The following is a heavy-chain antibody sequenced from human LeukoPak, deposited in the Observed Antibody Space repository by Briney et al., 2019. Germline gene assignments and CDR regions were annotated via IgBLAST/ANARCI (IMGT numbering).Heavy chain of an antibody. CDR3: VKDGGDYGENGWFDP. D-gene: IGHD4-17*01. J-gene: IGHJ5*02. CDR2: YSSNGGST. Sequence: GGSLRLSCSASGVTFSSYGMQWVRRAPAKGVECVSVYSSNGGSTLFADSVKGSFNIYRHNSKNTLYLQMRSLRAEDTAVYYCVKDGGDYGENGWFDPWGQGTLVTVSS. V-gene: IGHV3-64D*09. CDR1: GVTFSSYG.